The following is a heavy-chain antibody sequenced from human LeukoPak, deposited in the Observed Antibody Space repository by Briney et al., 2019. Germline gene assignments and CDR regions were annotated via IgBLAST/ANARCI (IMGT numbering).Heavy chain of an antibody. CDR3: ARGGWSLGYCSSSSCLDWFDP. J-gene: IGHJ5*02. D-gene: IGHD2-2*01. CDR2: INPKSGGT. CDR1: RYTFTDYY. Sequence: GLSVKVSCKASRYTFTDYYMHWVRQAPGQGLEWMGWINPKSGGTNYAQKFQGRVTMTRDTSISTAYMELSRLRSDDTAVYYCARGGWSLGYCSSSSCLDWFDPWGQGTLVTVSS. V-gene: IGHV1-2*02.